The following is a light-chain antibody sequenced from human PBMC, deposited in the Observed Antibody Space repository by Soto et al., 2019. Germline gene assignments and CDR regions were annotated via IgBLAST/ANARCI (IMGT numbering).Light chain of an antibody. CDR2: DVN. CDR1: SSDIGAYNY. J-gene: IGLJ3*02. CDR3: TSYTTSNTLV. Sequence: QSALTQPASVSGSPGQSITISCTGTSSDIGAYNYVSWYQQRPGKAPKLMIYDVNKRPSGVSNRFSGSKSGNTASLTISGLRAEDEADFYCTSYTTSNTLVFGGGTKLTVL. V-gene: IGLV2-14*01.